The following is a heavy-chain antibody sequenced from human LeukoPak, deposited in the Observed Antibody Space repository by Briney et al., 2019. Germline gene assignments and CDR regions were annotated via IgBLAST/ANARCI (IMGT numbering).Heavy chain of an antibody. Sequence: SETLSLTCTVSGGSISSYYWGWIRQPPGKGLEWIGSIYYTGSTYYNPSLKSRVTISVDTSKNQFSLKLSSVTVADTAVYYCASIERAVAGTDWFDPWGQGTLVTVSS. CDR1: GGSISSYY. CDR2: IYYTGST. D-gene: IGHD6-19*01. V-gene: IGHV4-39*07. J-gene: IGHJ5*02. CDR3: ASIERAVAGTDWFDP.